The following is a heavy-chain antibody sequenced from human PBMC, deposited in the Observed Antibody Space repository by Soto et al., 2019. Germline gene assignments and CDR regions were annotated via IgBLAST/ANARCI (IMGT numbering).Heavy chain of an antibody. J-gene: IGHJ6*02. CDR1: GGSISSSSYY. CDR2: IYYSGST. Sequence: SETLSLTCTVSGGSISSSSYYWGWIRQPPGKGLEWIGSIYYSGSTYYNPSLKSRVTISVDTSKNQFSLKLSSVTAADTAVYYCARLPIVVVPAAIQRSYYYYDYGMDVWGQGTTVTVSS. D-gene: IGHD2-2*01. CDR3: ARLPIVVVPAAIQRSYYYYDYGMDV. V-gene: IGHV4-39*01.